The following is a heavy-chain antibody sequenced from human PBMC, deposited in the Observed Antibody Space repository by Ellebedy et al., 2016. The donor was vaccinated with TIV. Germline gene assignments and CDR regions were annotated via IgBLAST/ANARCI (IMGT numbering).Heavy chain of an antibody. J-gene: IGHJ4*02. Sequence: PGGSLRLSCTGSGFDFGDYAMARFRQAPGKGLEWVGFIRSKANGKLTEYAASVTGRFTFSRDDSKSIAYLQMNSLKTEDTAVYFCSPWRGELLIRDWGQGTLVTVSS. CDR2: IRSKANGKLT. CDR3: SPWRGELLIRD. CDR1: GFDFGDYA. D-gene: IGHD3-16*01. V-gene: IGHV3-49*03.